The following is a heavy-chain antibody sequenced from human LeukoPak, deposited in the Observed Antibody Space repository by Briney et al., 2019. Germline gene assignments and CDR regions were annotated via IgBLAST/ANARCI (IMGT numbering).Heavy chain of an antibody. Sequence: PGRSLRLSCAASGFTFSSYGMHWVRQAPGKGLEWVAVISYDGSNKYYADSVKGRFTISRDNSKNTLYLQMNSLRAEDTAVYYCAKAAADFDWLSDYWGQGTLVTVSS. J-gene: IGHJ4*02. CDR2: ISYDGSNK. CDR3: AKAAADFDWLSDY. CDR1: GFTFSSYG. D-gene: IGHD3-9*01. V-gene: IGHV3-30*18.